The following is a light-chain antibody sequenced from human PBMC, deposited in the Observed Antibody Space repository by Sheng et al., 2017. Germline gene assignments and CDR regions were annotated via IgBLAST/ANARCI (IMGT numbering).Light chain of an antibody. CDR1: SSDVGGYNY. CDR3: SSYAGSNHYV. CDR2: RSV. J-gene: IGLJ1*01. Sequence: QSALTQPPSASGSPGQSVTISCTGTSSDVGGYNYVSWYQQHPGKAPKLHDLLRSVSGPQGSRDRFSGSKSGNTASLTVSGLQAEDEADYYCSSYAGSNHYVFGTGTKVTVL. V-gene: IGLV2-8*01.